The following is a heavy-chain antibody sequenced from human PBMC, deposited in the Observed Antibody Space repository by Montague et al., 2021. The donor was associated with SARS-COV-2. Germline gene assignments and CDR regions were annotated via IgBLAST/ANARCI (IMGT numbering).Heavy chain of an antibody. CDR3: ARWDYDSWSGSSRGLDV. Sequence: TRSLTCTVSGGSISSGSFYWSWIRQPAGKGLEWIGRIYTNGGTNYHPSLKSRVTISIDTSKNQFSLRLSSVTAADTAVYYCARWDYDSWSGSSRGLDVWGQGTTVTVSS. CDR2: IYTNGGT. D-gene: IGHD3-3*01. CDR1: GGSISSGSFY. V-gene: IGHV4-61*02. J-gene: IGHJ6*02.